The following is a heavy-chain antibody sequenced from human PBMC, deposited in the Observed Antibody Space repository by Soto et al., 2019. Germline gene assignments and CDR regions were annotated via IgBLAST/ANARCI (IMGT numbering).Heavy chain of an antibody. V-gene: IGHV1-18*01. CDR2: ISAYNGNT. CDR1: GYTFPSYG. CDR3: ARVPVAKESYYYILTGYADY. D-gene: IGHD3-9*01. J-gene: IGHJ4*02. Sequence: QVQLVQSGAEVKKPGASVKVSCKASGYTFPSYGISWVRQAPGQGLEWMGWISAYNGNTNYAQKLQGRVTMTTDTSTSTAYMELRSLRSDDTAVYYCARVPVAKESYYYILTGYADYWGQGTLVTVSS.